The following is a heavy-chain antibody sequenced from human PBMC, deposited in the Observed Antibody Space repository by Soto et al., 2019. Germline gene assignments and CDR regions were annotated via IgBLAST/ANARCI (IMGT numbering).Heavy chain of an antibody. CDR1: GFTFSSYA. V-gene: IGHV3-64D*08. CDR2: ISSNGGST. D-gene: IGHD5-18*01. Sequence: GGSLRLSCSASGFTFSSYAMHWVRQAPGKGLEYVSAISSNGGSTYYADSVKGRFTISRDNSKNTLYLQMSSLRAEDTAVYYCVKDPGYSYGSWVVGYFDYWGQGTLVTVSS. CDR3: VKDPGYSYGSWVVGYFDY. J-gene: IGHJ4*02.